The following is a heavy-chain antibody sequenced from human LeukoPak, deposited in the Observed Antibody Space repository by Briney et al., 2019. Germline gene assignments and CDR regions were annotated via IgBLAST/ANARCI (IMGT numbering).Heavy chain of an antibody. Sequence: SGGSLRLSCAASGFTFSNYEMHWVRRAPGKGLEWVSYISSGGSTVYYADSVKGRFTVSRDNAKNSLYLQMSSLRAEDTAVYYCARGGSFVEYWGRGTLVSVSS. J-gene: IGHJ4*02. CDR3: ARGGSFVEY. CDR2: ISSGGSTV. D-gene: IGHD3-10*01. V-gene: IGHV3-48*03. CDR1: GFTFSNYE.